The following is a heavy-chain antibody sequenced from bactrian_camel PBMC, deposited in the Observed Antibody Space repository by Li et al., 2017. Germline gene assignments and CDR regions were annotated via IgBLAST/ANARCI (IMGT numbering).Heavy chain of an antibody. V-gene: IGHV3S36*01. D-gene: IGHD3*01. J-gene: IGHJ6*01. CDR1: GYTHDTFC. CDR3: AADSDSFCVGRLPPWPRHT. CDR2: IDTSGHRT. Sequence: VQLVESGGGSVRPGGSLRLACAVSGYTHDTFCMGWFRRGPGRSREGVAMIDTSGHRTYYADSVNGRFTVSQDNAKNTVHLQMNDLKPEDSAMYYCAADSDSFCVGRLPPWPRHTSGQGTQVTVS.